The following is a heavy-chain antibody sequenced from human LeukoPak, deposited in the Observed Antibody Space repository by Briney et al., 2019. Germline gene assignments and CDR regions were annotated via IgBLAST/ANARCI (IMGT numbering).Heavy chain of an antibody. CDR3: ARDVYYYDSSGYYMGSFDY. Sequence: PGGFLRLSCAASGFTFSSYGMHWVRQAPGKGLDWVAVIWYDGSNKYYADSVKGRFTISRDNSKNTLYLQMNSLRAEDTAVYYCARDVYYYDSSGYYMGSFDYWGQGTLVTVSS. CDR1: GFTFSSYG. CDR2: IWYDGSNK. V-gene: IGHV3-33*01. D-gene: IGHD3-22*01. J-gene: IGHJ4*02.